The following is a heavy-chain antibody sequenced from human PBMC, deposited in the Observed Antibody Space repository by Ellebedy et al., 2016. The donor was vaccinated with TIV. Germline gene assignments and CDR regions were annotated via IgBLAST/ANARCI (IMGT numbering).Heavy chain of an antibody. J-gene: IGHJ4*02. Sequence: PGGSLRLSCAASGFTFSNAWMSWVRQAPGKGLEWVGRIKSKTDGGTTDYAAPVKGRFTISRDDSKNTLYLQMNSLKTEDTAVYYCTTFVDGGSGSYSRDYWGQGTLVTVSS. CDR1: GFTFSNAW. CDR3: TTFVDGGSGSYSRDY. D-gene: IGHD3-10*01. CDR2: IKSKTDGGTT. V-gene: IGHV3-15*01.